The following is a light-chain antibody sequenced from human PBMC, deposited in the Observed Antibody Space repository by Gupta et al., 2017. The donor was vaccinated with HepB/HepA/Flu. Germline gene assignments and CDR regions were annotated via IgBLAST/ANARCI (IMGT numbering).Light chain of an antibody. CDR3: QQADSFPFT. V-gene: IGKV1-12*01. J-gene: IGKJ4*01. CDR2: AAY. CDR1: QGISAW. Sequence: DIQMTQSPSSVSASVGDRVTITCRASQGISAWLAWYQQKPGRAPKLLIYAAYDLQSGVPSRFRGSGSGTSFTLTISNLQPEDFEIYYCQQADSFPFTFGGGTKVEIK.